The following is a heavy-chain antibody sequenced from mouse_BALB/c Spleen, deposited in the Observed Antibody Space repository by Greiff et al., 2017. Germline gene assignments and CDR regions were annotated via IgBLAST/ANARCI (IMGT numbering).Heavy chain of an antibody. Sequence: RVEWVAYISSGSSTIYYADTVKGRFTISRDNPKNTLFLQMTSLRSEDTAMYYCARSDYDYAMDYWGQGTSVTVSS. J-gene: IGHJ4*01. CDR2: ISSGSSTI. CDR3: ARSDYDYAMDY. D-gene: IGHD2-4*01. V-gene: IGHV5-17*02.